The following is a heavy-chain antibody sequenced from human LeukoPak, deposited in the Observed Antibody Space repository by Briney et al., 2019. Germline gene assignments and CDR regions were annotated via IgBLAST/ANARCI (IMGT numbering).Heavy chain of an antibody. V-gene: IGHV1-2*02. D-gene: IGHD6-6*01. CDR3: ARAGPEYSSSSVSFPTKNYYYYYMDV. CDR2: INPNSGGT. CDR1: GYTFTGYY. Sequence: ASVKVSCKASGYTFTGYYMHWVRQAPGQGLEWMGWINPNSGGTNYAQKLQGRVTMTTDTSTSTAYMELRSLRSDDTAVYYCARAGPEYSSSSVSFPTKNYYYYYMDVWGKGTTVTVSS. J-gene: IGHJ6*03.